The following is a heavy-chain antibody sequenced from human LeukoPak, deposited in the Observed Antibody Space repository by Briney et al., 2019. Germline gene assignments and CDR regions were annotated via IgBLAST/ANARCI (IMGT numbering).Heavy chain of an antibody. Sequence: SETLSLTCTVSGGSISSYYWSWIRQPPGKGLEWIGYICYSGSTNYNPSLKSRVTISVDTSKNQFSLKLSSVTAADTAVYYCARSPRITIFGVATYYYYYMDVWGKGTTVTVSS. CDR2: ICYSGST. D-gene: IGHD3-3*01. CDR3: ARSPRITIFGVATYYYYYMDV. J-gene: IGHJ6*03. CDR1: GGSISSYY. V-gene: IGHV4-59*01.